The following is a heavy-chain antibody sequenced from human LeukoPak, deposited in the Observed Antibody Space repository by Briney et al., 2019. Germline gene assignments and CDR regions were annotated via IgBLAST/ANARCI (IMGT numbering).Heavy chain of an antibody. Sequence: SVKVSCKASGGTFSSYAISWVRQAPGQGLEWMGGIIPIFGTANYAQKFQGRVTITADESTSTAYMELSSLRSEDTAVYYCARGVEHSVPWFDPWGQGTLVTVSS. V-gene: IGHV1-69*13. J-gene: IGHJ5*02. CDR2: IIPIFGTA. CDR1: GGTFSSYA. D-gene: IGHD1-26*01. CDR3: ARGVEHSVPWFDP.